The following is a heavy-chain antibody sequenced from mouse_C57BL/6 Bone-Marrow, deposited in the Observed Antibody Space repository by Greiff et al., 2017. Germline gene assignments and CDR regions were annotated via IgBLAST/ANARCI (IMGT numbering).Heavy chain of an antibody. Sequence: EVKLLESGGGLVQPGGSMKLSCVASGFTFSNYWMNWVRQSPEKGLEWVAQIRLKSDNYATHYAESVKGRFTISRDDSKSSVYLQMNNLRAEDTGIYYCTYPPYAMDYWGQGTSVTVSS. CDR2: IRLKSDNYAT. D-gene: IGHD5-5*01. V-gene: IGHV6-3*01. CDR3: TYPPYAMDY. J-gene: IGHJ4*01. CDR1: GFTFSNYW.